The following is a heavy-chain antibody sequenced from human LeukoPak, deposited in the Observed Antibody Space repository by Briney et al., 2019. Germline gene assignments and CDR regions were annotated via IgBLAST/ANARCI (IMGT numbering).Heavy chain of an antibody. CDR1: GFTFDDYA. D-gene: IGHD3/OR15-3a*01. V-gene: IGHV3-53*01. CDR2: IYSGGST. CDR3: ARDPAGGTVAFDI. J-gene: IGHJ3*02. Sequence: GGSLRLSCAASGFTFDDYAMHWVRQAPGKGLEWVSVIYSGGSTYYADSVRGRFTISRDNSKNTLYLQMNSLRAEDTAVYYCARDPAGGTVAFDIWGQGTMVTVSS.